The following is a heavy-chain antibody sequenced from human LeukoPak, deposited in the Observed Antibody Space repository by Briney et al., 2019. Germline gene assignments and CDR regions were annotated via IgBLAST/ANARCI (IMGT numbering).Heavy chain of an antibody. CDR1: GGSISSYY. J-gene: IGHJ5*02. D-gene: IGHD6-13*01. CDR3: AGSVEQLYWFDP. Sequence: PSETLSLTCTVSGGSISSYYWSWIRQSPGKGLEWIGHIYYSGTTNHNPSLRSRVTISMETSMNQFSLKLSSVTAADTAVYYCAGSVEQLYWFDPWGQGTLVTVSS. CDR2: IYYSGTT. V-gene: IGHV4-59*01.